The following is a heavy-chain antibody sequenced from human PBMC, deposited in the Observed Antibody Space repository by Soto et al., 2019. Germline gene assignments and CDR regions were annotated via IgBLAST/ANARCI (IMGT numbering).Heavy chain of an antibody. Sequence: QVQLVQSGAEVKTPGASVKVSCKASGYTFTKYDMNWVRQAPGQGLEWMGWMNPTSGNTGYAQKFQGRLTMTWVTAIGIAHMELSSLRNEDTAVYYCARSDGHTFNWLDSWGQGALVTVSA. CDR1: GYTFTKYD. J-gene: IGHJ5*01. D-gene: IGHD2-2*02. V-gene: IGHV1-8*01. CDR3: ARSDGHTFNWLDS. CDR2: MNPTSGNT.